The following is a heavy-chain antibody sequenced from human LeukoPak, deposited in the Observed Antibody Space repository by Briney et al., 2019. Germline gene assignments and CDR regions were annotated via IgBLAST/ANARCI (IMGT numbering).Heavy chain of an antibody. CDR2: IIPIFGTA. Sequence: SVKVSCKASGGTFISYAISWVRQAPGQGLEWMGGIIPIFGTANYAQKFQGRVTITTDESTSTAYMELSSLRSEDTAVYYCARGCSSTSCFRGDNWFDLWGQGTLVTVSS. CDR1: GGTFISYA. CDR3: ARGCSSTSCFRGDNWFDL. J-gene: IGHJ5*02. D-gene: IGHD2-2*01. V-gene: IGHV1-69*05.